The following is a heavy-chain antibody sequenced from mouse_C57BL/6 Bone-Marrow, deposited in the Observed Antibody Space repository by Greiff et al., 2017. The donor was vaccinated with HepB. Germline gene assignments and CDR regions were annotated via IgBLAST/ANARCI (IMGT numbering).Heavy chain of an antibody. D-gene: IGHD4-1*01. CDR1: GYTFTDYY. V-gene: IGHV1-19*01. J-gene: IGHJ3*01. CDR3: ARDWEGTWFAY. CDR2: INPYNGGT. Sequence: VQLQQSGPVLVKPGASVKMSCKASGYTFTDYYMNWVKQSHGKSLEWIGVINPYNGGTSYNQKFKGKATLTVDKSSSTAYMELNSLTSEDSAVYYCARDWEGTWFAYWGQGTLVTVSA.